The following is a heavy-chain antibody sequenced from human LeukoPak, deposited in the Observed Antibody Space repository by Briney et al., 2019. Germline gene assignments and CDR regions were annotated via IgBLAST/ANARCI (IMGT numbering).Heavy chain of an antibody. Sequence: KPSETLSLTCAVYGGSFSGYYWSWIRQPPGKGLEWIGEINHSGSTNYNPSLKSRVTISVDTSKNQFSLKLSSVTAADTAVYYCASAGGWVATSYFDYWGQGTLVTVSS. V-gene: IGHV4-34*01. CDR3: ASAGGWVATSYFDY. CDR2: INHSGST. D-gene: IGHD5-24*01. J-gene: IGHJ4*02. CDR1: GGSFSGYY.